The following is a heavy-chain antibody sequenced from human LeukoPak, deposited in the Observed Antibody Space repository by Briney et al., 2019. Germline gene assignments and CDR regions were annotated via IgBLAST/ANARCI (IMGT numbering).Heavy chain of an antibody. CDR1: GYTFTNYG. CDR3: ARDRDYSGSGSYVPCDY. Sequence: ASVKVSCKASGYTFTNYGISWVRQAPGPGLEWMGWISTYNGHTNYAQKLQGRVTMTTDTSTSTAYMELRSLRSDDTAVYYCARDRDYSGSGSYVPCDYWGQGTLVTVSS. V-gene: IGHV1-18*01. CDR2: ISTYNGHT. D-gene: IGHD3-10*01. J-gene: IGHJ4*02.